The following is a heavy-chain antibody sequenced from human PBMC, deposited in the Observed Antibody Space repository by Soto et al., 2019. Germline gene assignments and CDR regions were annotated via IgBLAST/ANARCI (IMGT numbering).Heavy chain of an antibody. D-gene: IGHD2-15*01. J-gene: IGHJ3*02. V-gene: IGHV4-61*01. CDR2: IYYSGST. CDR1: GGSVSSGSYY. Sequence: QVQLQESGPGLVKPSETLSLTCTVSGGSVSSGSYYWSWIRQPPGKGLEWIGYIYYSGSTNYNPSLKSRGTISVDTATNQFALKLSSVTAADTAVYYCARGSGPNDAFDIWCQGTMVTVSS. CDR3: ARGSGPNDAFDI.